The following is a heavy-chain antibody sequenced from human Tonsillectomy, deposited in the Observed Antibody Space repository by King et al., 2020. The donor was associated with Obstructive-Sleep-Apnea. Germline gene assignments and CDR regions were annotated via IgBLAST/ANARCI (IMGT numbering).Heavy chain of an antibody. CDR3: ARDPHFGALDY. CDR1: GFTFNNYW. CDR2: INPDGSEN. Sequence: VQLVESGGGLVQPGGSLRLSCVAAGFTFNNYWVSWVRQPPGKGLQWVANINPDGSENYYVGSVKGRFTIPRDNAWNSLSLQMNSLRAEDTAVYYCARDPHFGALDYWGQGTLVTVSS. D-gene: IGHD4-17*01. V-gene: IGHV3-7*03. J-gene: IGHJ4*02.